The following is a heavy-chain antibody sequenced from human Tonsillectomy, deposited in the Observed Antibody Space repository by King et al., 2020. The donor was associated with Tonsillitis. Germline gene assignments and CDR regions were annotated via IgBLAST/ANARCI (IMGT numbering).Heavy chain of an antibody. V-gene: IGHV4-4*07. CDR3: AREDYCSSTSCYFSHDAFDI. Sequence: QLQESGPGLVKPSETLSLTCTVSVGSIRSYYWNLIRQPAGQGLDGIGRIYTSGTTIYNPSLRSRVPMSVDTSKNQFSLNLSSVTAADTAVYYWAREDYCSSTSCYFSHDAFDIWGQGTMVTVSS. CDR1: VGSIRSYY. J-gene: IGHJ3*02. CDR2: IYTSGTT. D-gene: IGHD2-2*01.